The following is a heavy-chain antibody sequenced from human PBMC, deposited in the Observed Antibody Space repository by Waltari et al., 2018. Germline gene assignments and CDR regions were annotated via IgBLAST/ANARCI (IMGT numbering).Heavy chain of an antibody. CDR1: GGSFSGYY. CDR2: INQRGRT. V-gene: IGHV4-34*01. CDR3: ARGRLHLSPFDY. J-gene: IGHJ4*02. Sequence: QAQLQQWGAGLLKPAEKLSLNRDVYGGSFSGYYWCRIRQPPGKGLEWIGEINQRGRTNYSPSLKSRVTISVDTSKHQFSLKQSSVTAADTAVYYCARGRLHLSPFDYWGQGTLVTVSS.